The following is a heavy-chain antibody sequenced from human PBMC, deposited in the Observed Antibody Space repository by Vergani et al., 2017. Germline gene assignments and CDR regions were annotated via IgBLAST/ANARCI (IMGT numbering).Heavy chain of an antibody. CDR3: SLGVMDFYDPSGHEARDC. J-gene: IGHJ4*02. Sequence: ELHLVQSGGGLVQPGESLRLSCAPSGFTVSDNYMTWVRQAPGKGLEWVSIIYTDGTTAYADSVKGRFTISRDDSKNTLFLDINNLRPEDTAVYYCSLGVMDFYDPSGHEARDCWGQGTLVTVSS. V-gene: IGHV3-66*02. CDR1: GFTVSDNY. D-gene: IGHD3-22*01. CDR2: IYTDGTT.